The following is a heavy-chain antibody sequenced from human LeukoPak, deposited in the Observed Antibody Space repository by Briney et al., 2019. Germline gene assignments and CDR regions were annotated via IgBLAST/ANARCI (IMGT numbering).Heavy chain of an antibody. CDR1: GGSISTAHW. J-gene: IGHJ4*01. Sequence: SETLSLTCAVSGGSISTAHWWNWVRQSRGKGLEWIGEIYHRGNSNYNPSLKSRVSISVDTSKNQFSLKVTSLTAADTAVYYCARAFHPPVFAFGRAPYYFDLWGQGTLVTVSS. CDR3: ARAFHPPVFAFGRAPYYFDL. V-gene: IGHV4-4*02. D-gene: IGHD3-16*01. CDR2: IYHRGNS.